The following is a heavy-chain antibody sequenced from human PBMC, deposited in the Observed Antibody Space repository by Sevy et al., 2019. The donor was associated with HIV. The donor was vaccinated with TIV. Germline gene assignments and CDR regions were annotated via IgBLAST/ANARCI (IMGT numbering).Heavy chain of an antibody. D-gene: IGHD6-13*01. V-gene: IGHV3-48*02. J-gene: IGHJ4*02. CDR1: GFTFSSYS. CDR2: ISSSSTI. Sequence: GGSLRLSCAASGFTFSSYSMNWVRQAPGKGLEWVSYISSSSTIYYADSVKGRFTISRDNAKNSLYLQMNSLRDEDTAVYYCASRLRGGSSWSYWGQGTLVTVSS. CDR3: ASRLRGGSSWSY.